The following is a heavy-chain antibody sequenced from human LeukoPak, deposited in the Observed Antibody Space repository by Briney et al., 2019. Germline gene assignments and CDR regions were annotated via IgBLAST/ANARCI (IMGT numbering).Heavy chain of an antibody. V-gene: IGHV3-23*01. CDR2: ISGSGGST. CDR1: GFTFTGYA. Sequence: GGSLRLSCAASGFTFTGYAMSWVRQAPGKGLEWVSAISGSGGSTYYADSVKGRFTISRDNSKNTLYLQMNSRRAEDTAVYYCAKTHYYDISSFDPWGQGTLVTVSS. D-gene: IGHD3-22*01. J-gene: IGHJ5*02. CDR3: AKTHYYDISSFDP.